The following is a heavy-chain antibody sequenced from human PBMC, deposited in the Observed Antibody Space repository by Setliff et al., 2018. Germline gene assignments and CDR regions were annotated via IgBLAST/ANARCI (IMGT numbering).Heavy chain of an antibody. CDR1: GGSFRGYY. CDR2: IIHSGST. J-gene: IGHJ4*02. CDR3: ARPFSRREKFLLDY. Sequence: LSLTCAVYGGSFRGYYWSWIRQPPGKRLEWIGEIIHSGSTNYNPSLKSRVTISMDTSKNQFSLKVSSVTAADTAVYYCARPFSRREKFLLDYWGQGALVTVSS. V-gene: IGHV4-34*12.